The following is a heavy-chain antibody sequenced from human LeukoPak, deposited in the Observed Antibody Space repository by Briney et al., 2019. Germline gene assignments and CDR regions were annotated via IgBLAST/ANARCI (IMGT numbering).Heavy chain of an antibody. CDR2: INHSGST. CDR1: GGSFSGYD. CDR3: ARDRRVGNSGSYFRWFDP. D-gene: IGHD1-26*01. J-gene: IGHJ5*02. V-gene: IGHV4-34*01. Sequence: PSQTLSLTCAVYGGSFSGYDWSWIRQPPGKGLEWVGEINHSGSTNYNPSLKSRVTISVHTSKNQLSMKLSSVTAADTAVYYWARDRRVGNSGSYFRWFDPWGQGTLVTVSS.